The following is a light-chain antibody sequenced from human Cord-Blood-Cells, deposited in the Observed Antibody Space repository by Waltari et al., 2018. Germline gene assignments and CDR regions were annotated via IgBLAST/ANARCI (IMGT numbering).Light chain of an antibody. V-gene: IGKV1-39*01. CDR1: QSISSY. Sequence: DIQMTQSPSSLSASVGDRVTITCRASQSISSYLNWYQQKPGKAPKLLIYAASSLQSGVPSRFSGNGSGTDFTLTISSLQPEDFATYDCQQSYSTPWTFGQGTKVEIK. CDR3: QQSYSTPWT. J-gene: IGKJ1*01. CDR2: AAS.